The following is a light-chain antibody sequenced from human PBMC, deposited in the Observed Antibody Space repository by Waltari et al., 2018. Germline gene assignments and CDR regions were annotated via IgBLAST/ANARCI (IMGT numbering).Light chain of an antibody. CDR3: SAYAGSNNLL. V-gene: IGLV2-8*01. Sequence: QSALTQPPSASGSPGQSVTISCTGTSSDVGHYNYVSWYQQRPGSAPTLIVYEVRKRPSGVPGRFSGSKSGNTAYLTVSGLQGEDEAEYFCSAYAGSNNLLFGGGTKLTVL. CDR2: EVR. J-gene: IGLJ3*02. CDR1: SSDVGHYNY.